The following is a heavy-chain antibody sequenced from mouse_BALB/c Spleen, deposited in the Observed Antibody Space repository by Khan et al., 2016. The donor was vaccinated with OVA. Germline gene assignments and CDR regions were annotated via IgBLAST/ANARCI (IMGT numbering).Heavy chain of an antibody. Sequence: EVQLQESGPDLVKPSQSLSLTCTVTGYSITSGYSWHWIRQFPENKLEWMGYIRYSGNTIYSPSLKSRISITRDTSKNQFFLQLNSVTTEDTATYYGARSGTTVVAYWYFDVWGAGTTVTVSA. D-gene: IGHD1-1*01. CDR2: IRYSGNT. CDR3: ARSGTTVVAYWYFDV. CDR1: GYSITSGYS. J-gene: IGHJ1*01. V-gene: IGHV3-1*02.